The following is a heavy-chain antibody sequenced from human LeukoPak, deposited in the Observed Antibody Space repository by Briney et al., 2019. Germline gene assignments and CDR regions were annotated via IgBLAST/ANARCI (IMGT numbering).Heavy chain of an antibody. CDR2: I. Sequence: GGSLRLSCAASGFTFNSYAMNWVRQAPGKGLEWISAIYADSVKGRFTISRDNAKNTVSLQLNSLRAEDTAIYHCAKTYRDYFDYWGRGTLVTVSS. V-gene: IGHV3-23*01. CDR1: GFTFNSYA. D-gene: IGHD5-18*01. J-gene: IGHJ4*02. CDR3: AKTYRDYFDY.